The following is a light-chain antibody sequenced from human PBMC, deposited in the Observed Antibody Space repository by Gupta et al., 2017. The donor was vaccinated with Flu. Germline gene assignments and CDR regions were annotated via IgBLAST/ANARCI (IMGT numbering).Light chain of an antibody. J-gene: IGKJ2*01. CDR1: QKVLYRSKNRHF. CDR3: QQYNSIPPT. V-gene: IGKV4-1*01. CDR2: WAS. Sequence: DIVMTQSQDSLPVSLGERTTNNSKFKQKVLYRSKNRHFLAWYQRKAGQPPKLLIYWASFRESGVPDRFTGSGSGTDFTLTITSLQAEDVAVYYCQQYNSIPPTFGQGTKLEIK.